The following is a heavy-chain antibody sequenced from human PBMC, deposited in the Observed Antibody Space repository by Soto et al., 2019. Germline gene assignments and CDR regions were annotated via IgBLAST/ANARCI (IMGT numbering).Heavy chain of an antibody. CDR3: ARRYGVYFDY. CDR1: GGSISSYY. Sequence: PSETLSLTCTVSGGSISSYYWSWIRQPPGKGLEWIGYIYYSGSTNYNPSLKSRVTISVGTSKNQFSLKLSSVTAADTAVYYCARRYGVYFDYWGQGTLVTVSS. D-gene: IGHD4-17*01. V-gene: IGHV4-59*08. J-gene: IGHJ4*02. CDR2: IYYSGST.